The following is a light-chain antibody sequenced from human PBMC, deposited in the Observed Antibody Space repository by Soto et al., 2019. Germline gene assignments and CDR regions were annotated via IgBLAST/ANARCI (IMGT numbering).Light chain of an antibody. V-gene: IGLV1-47*01. J-gene: IGLJ2*01. CDR2: RNN. CDR3: AAWDDSLSGLV. Sequence: QSVLTQPPSASGTPGQRVTISCSGSSSNIGSNYVYWYQQLPGTAPKLLIYRNNQRPSGVPDRFSGSKSGTSASLAISGLRPEDEADYYCAAWDDSLSGLVFGGGTQLTVL. CDR1: SSNIGSNY.